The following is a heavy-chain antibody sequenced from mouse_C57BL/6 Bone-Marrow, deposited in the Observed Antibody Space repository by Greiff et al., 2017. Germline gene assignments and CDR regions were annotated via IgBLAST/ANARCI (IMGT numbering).Heavy chain of an antibody. J-gene: IGHJ1*03. CDR2: IYPRDGST. D-gene: IGHD1-1*01. Sequence: QVQLQQSGPELVKPGASVKLSCKASGYTFTSYDINWVKQRPGQGLEWIGWIYPRDGSTKYNEKFKGKATLTVDTSASTPYMELNSLTSEDSAVYFCSRLEFDGSSGDWYFDVWGTGTTVTVAS. V-gene: IGHV1-85*01. CDR1: GYTFTSYD. CDR3: SRLEFDGSSGDWYFDV.